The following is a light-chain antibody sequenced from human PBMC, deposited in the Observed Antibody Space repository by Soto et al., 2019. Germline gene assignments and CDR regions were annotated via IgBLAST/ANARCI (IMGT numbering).Light chain of an antibody. CDR3: SSYTSSSSFV. V-gene: IGLV2-14*01. CDR2: DVS. J-gene: IGLJ1*01. Sequence: QPVLTQPASVSGSPGQSITISCTGTSSDVGGFTFVSWYQQHPGKAPKLIIYDVSNRPSGVSSRFSGSKSGNTASLTISGLQAEDETDYYCSSYTSSSSFVFGTGTKLTVL. CDR1: SSDVGGFTF.